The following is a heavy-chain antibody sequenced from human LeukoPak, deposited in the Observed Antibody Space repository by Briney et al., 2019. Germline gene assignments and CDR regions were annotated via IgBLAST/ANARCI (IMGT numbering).Heavy chain of an antibody. CDR2: TRNKANSYTT. CDR1: GFILSDHY. Sequence: GGSLRLSCAASGFILSDHYIDWVRQAPGKGLEWVGRTRNKANSYTTEYAASVKGRFTISRDDLKNLLYLQMNSLKSEDTAVYYCGRSGRYRPSDLWGQGTLVTVSS. V-gene: IGHV3-72*01. CDR3: GRSGRYRPSDL. J-gene: IGHJ5*02. D-gene: IGHD1-26*01.